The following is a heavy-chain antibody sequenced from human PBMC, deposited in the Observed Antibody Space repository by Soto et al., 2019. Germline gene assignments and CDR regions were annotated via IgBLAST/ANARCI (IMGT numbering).Heavy chain of an antibody. CDR2: IIPIFGTA. J-gene: IGHJ4*02. CDR3: ARGRARLRRRKYYFDY. Sequence: QVQLVQSGAEVKKPGSSVKVSCKASGGTFSSYAISWVRQAPGQGLEWTGGIIPIFGTANYAQKFQGRVTITADESTSTAYMELSSLRSEDTAVYYCARGRARLRRRKYYFDYWGQGTLVTVSS. CDR1: GGTFSSYA. V-gene: IGHV1-69*01.